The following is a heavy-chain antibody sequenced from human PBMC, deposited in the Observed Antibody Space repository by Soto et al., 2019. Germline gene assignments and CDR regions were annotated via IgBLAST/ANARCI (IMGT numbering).Heavy chain of an antibody. D-gene: IGHD5-12*01. CDR3: ATTPFSGYDIYYYMDV. J-gene: IGHJ6*03. CDR1: VYSLAEVS. CDR2: FDPEDGET. V-gene: IGHV1-24*01. Sequence: TLKVSCKVSVYSLAEVSMHCVRPANGQGLEWMGGFDPEDGETIYAQKFQGRVTMTEDTSTDTAYMELSSLRSEDTAVYYCATTPFSGYDIYYYMDVWGKGNTVTVS.